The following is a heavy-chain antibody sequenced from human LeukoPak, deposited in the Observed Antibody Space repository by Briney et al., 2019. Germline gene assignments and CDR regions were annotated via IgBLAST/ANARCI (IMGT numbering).Heavy chain of an antibody. CDR3: VRGRPSDY. Sequence: GGSLRLSCAASGFTFRSCAIYWVRQAPGKGLEWVSGISWNSGSIDYVDSVRGRFTISRDNAKNSLYLQMNSLRAEDTALYYCVRGRPSDYWGQGTLVTVSS. J-gene: IGHJ4*02. CDR1: GFTFRSCA. D-gene: IGHD3-10*01. V-gene: IGHV3-9*01. CDR2: ISWNSGSI.